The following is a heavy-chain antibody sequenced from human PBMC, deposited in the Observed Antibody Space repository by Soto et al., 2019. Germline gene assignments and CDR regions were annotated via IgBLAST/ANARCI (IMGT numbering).Heavy chain of an antibody. Sequence: QVQLVQSGAEVKKPGASVKVSCKASGYTFTSYYMHWVRQAPGQGLEWMGIINPSGGSTSYAQKFQGRVTMTRDTSTSTVYMELSSLRSEDTAVYYCARDAQRIAAAVGPSDYWGQGTLVTVSS. CDR3: ARDAQRIAAAVGPSDY. CDR2: INPSGGST. V-gene: IGHV1-46*01. J-gene: IGHJ4*02. CDR1: GYTFTSYY. D-gene: IGHD6-13*01.